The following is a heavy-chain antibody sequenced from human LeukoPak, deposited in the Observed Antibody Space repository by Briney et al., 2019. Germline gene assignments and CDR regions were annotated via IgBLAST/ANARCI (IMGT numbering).Heavy chain of an antibody. CDR2: ISGSGGST. CDR1: GFTFSSYA. Sequence: PGGSLRLSCAASGFTFSSYAMSWVRQAPGKGLEWVSAISGSGGSTYYADSVKGRFTISRDNSKNALYLQMNSLRAEDTAVYYCAKDSRNYYDFWSGYYGFDYWGQGTLVTVSS. J-gene: IGHJ4*02. CDR3: AKDSRNYYDFWSGYYGFDY. D-gene: IGHD3-3*01. V-gene: IGHV3-23*01.